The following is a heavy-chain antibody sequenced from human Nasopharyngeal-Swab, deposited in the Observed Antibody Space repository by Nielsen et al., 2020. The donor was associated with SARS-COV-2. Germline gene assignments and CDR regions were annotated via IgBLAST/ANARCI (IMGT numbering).Heavy chain of an antibody. CDR3: VRDWSSPSKTAFDY. V-gene: IGHV4-4*07. D-gene: IGHD6-6*01. Sequence: ESLKISCTVSGGSISSYYWSWIRQPAGEGLEWIGRIYTNGGTNYNPSLTSRVTIPVDMSKNQFSLKLTSVTAADTAVYYCVRDWSSPSKTAFDYWGQGILVTVSS. J-gene: IGHJ4*02. CDR1: GGSISSYY. CDR2: IYTNGGT.